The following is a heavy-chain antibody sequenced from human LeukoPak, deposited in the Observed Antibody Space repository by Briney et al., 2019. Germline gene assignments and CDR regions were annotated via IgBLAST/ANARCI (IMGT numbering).Heavy chain of an antibody. CDR1: GGSMSTYY. CDR3: AGMRITTPTVRTLDY. J-gene: IGHJ4*02. CDR2: IYYTGST. Sequence: PSETLSLTCTVSGGSMSTYYWTWVRQPPGKGLEWIGFIYYTGSTNYNPSLKSRVTISVDTSKNQFSLKLSSVTAADTAVYYCAGMRITTPTVRTLDYWGQGTLVTVSS. D-gene: IGHD1-14*01. V-gene: IGHV4-59*01.